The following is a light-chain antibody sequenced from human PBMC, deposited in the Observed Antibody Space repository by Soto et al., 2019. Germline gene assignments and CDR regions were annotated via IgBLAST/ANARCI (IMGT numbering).Light chain of an antibody. J-gene: IGKJ4*01. V-gene: IGKV1-9*01. CDR2: TVS. CDR1: QDIRRS. Sequence: DIQLTQSPSFLSASVGDRLTITCRASQDIRRSLAWYQQKPWKAPNLLIYTVSTLQSGVPSRFSGSRSWTEFTLTSSSLQPEDFATDYGQQFNSSPFTFGGGTKVEI. CDR3: QQFNSSPFT.